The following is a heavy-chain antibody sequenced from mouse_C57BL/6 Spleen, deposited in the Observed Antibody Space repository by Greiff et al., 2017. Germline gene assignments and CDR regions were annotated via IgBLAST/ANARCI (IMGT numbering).Heavy chain of an antibody. D-gene: IGHD2-12*01. CDR1: GYTFTDYA. J-gene: IGHJ4*01. Sequence: QVQLQQSGPELVRPGVSVKISCKGSGYTFTDYAMHRVKQSHAKSLEWIGVISTYYGDASYNQKFKDKATMTVDNSSSTAYMELARLTSEDSAVYYCARWAPYDHYAMDYWGQGTSVTVSS. CDR2: ISTYYGDA. CDR3: ARWAPYDHYAMDY. V-gene: IGHV1-67*01.